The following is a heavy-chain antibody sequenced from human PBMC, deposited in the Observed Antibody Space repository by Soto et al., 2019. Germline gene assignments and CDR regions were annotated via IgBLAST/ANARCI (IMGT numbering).Heavy chain of an antibody. D-gene: IGHD6-13*01. V-gene: IGHV4-34*01. J-gene: IGHJ5*02. CDR2: INHSGST. CDR3: ERREQQLGHNWFDP. CDR1: GGSFSGYY. Sequence: SETLSLTCAVYGGSFSGYYWSWIRQPPGKGLEWIGEINHSGSTNYNPPLKSRVTISVDTSKNQFSLKLSSVTAADTAVYYCERREQQLGHNWFDPWGQGTLVTVSS.